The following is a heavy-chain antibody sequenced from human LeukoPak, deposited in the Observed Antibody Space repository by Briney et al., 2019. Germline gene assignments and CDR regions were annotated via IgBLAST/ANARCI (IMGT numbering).Heavy chain of an antibody. CDR1: GGSISSSNW. J-gene: IGHJ5*02. V-gene: IGHV4-4*02. Sequence: SETLSLTCAVSGGSISSSNWWSWVRQPPGKGLEWIGSIYHSGSTYYNPSLKSRVTISVDTSKSQFSLKLSSVTAADTAVYYCARVSSGWTYNWFDPWGQGTLVTVSS. CDR2: IYHSGST. CDR3: ARVSSGWTYNWFDP. D-gene: IGHD6-19*01.